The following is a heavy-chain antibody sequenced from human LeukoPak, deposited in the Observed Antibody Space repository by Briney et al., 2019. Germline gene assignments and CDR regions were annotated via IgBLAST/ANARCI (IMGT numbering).Heavy chain of an antibody. D-gene: IGHD4-23*01. J-gene: IGHJ3*02. CDR1: GGSISSSNW. Sequence: KSSETLSLTCAVSGGSISSSNWWSWVRQPPGKGLEWIGEIYHSGSTNYNPSLKSRVTISVLTSKNRFSLKLSSVTAADTAVYYCATLTGGDDAFDIWGQGTMVTVSS. CDR2: IYHSGST. CDR3: ATLTGGDDAFDI. V-gene: IGHV4-4*02.